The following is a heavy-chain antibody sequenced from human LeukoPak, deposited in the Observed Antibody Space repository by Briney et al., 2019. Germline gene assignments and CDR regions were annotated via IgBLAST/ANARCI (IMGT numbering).Heavy chain of an antibody. CDR3: ARVICSGGSCRFDY. V-gene: IGHV4-4*07. CDR1: GVSISSYY. CDR2: IHTSGST. Sequence: TSSETLSLTCTVSGVSISSYYWNWIRQPAGKGLEWIGRIHTSGSTNYNPSLKSRVTMSVDTSKNQFSLKLSSVTAADTAVYYCARVICSGGSCRFDYWGQGTLVTVSS. D-gene: IGHD2-15*01. J-gene: IGHJ4*02.